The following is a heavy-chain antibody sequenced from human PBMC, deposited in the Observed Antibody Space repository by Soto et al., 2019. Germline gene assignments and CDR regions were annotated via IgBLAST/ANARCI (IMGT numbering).Heavy chain of an antibody. Sequence: EVQLVESGGGLIQPGGSLRLSCAASGFTVSSNYMTWVRQAPGKGLAWVSVIETGGNTYYADSVKGRFTISRDNSKNTLYLQMNSLRAEDTAVYYCAARRGRSLDYWGQGTLVTVSS. CDR1: GFTVSSNY. CDR2: IETGGNT. V-gene: IGHV3-53*01. J-gene: IGHJ4*02. CDR3: AARRGRSLDY.